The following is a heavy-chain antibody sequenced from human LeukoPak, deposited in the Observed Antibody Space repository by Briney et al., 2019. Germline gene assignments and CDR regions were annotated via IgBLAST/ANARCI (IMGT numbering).Heavy chain of an antibody. J-gene: IGHJ4*02. CDR1: GGSISSSSYY. CDR2: IYYSGST. CDR3: ARRGMVRGVINY. V-gene: IGHV4-39*01. Sequence: SETLSLTCTVSGGSISSSSYYWGWIRQPLGKGLEWIVSIYYSGSTYYNPSLKSRVTISVDTSKNQFSLKLSSVTAADTAVYYCARRGMVRGVINYWGQGTLVTVSS. D-gene: IGHD3-10*01.